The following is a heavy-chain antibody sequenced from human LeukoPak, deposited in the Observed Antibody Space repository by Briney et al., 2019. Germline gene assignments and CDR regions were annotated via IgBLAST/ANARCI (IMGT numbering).Heavy chain of an antibody. V-gene: IGHV4-39*01. D-gene: IGHD2/OR15-2a*01. CDR1: GGSISSSGSY. CDR2: VYYNGNT. Sequence: SPSETLSLTCTVSGGSISSSGSYWAWIRQPPGKGLEWIANVYYNGNTYYNSSLKSRVTISADTSKNQFSLNLRSVTAADTAVYYCARLLSPGWFDPWGQGTLVTVSS. CDR3: ARLLSPGWFDP. J-gene: IGHJ5*02.